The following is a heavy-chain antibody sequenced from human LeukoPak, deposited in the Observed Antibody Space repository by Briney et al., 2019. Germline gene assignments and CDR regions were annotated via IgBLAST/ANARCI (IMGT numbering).Heavy chain of an antibody. V-gene: IGHV1-18*01. CDR1: GYTFTTYG. CDR3: ARDGDDSSGYYSPRFDP. D-gene: IGHD3-22*01. Sequence: ASVKVSCKASGYTFTTYGISWVRQAPGQGLEWMGWISTYNGNTHYTQKFQGRVTMTRDMSTSTVYMELSSLRSEDTAVYYCARDGDDSSGYYSPRFDPWGQGTLVTVSS. CDR2: ISTYNGNT. J-gene: IGHJ5*02.